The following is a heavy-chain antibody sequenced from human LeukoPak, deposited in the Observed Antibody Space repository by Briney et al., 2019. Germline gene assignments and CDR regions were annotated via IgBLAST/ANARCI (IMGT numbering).Heavy chain of an antibody. Sequence: SETLSLTCTVSGGSISSYYWSWIRQPPGKGLEWIGYIYYSGSTNYNPSLKSRVTISVDTSKNQFSLKLSSVTAADTAVYYCARASDFWSGYEVYWGQGTLVTVSS. CDR1: GGSISSYY. V-gene: IGHV4-59*08. D-gene: IGHD3-3*01. CDR3: ARASDFWSGYEVY. CDR2: IYYSGST. J-gene: IGHJ4*02.